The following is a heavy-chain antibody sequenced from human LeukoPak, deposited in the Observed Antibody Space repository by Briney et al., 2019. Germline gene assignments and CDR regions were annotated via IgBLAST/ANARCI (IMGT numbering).Heavy chain of an antibody. D-gene: IGHD2-15*01. V-gene: IGHV3-23*01. Sequence: GGSLRLSCAASGFTFSSYAMSWVPQAPGKGLEWASAISGSRGSTYYADSVMGRFTIYRDNSKTTLSVQMNSLRGEDTAVYYCAKALWSCSGGSCDPAELDYWGQGTLVTVSS. J-gene: IGHJ4*02. CDR2: ISGSRGST. CDR3: AKALWSCSGGSCDPAELDY. CDR1: GFTFSSYA.